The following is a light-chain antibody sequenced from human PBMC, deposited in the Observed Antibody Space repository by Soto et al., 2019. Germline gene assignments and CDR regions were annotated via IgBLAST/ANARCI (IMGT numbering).Light chain of an antibody. CDR3: QQYNSYPLT. CDR1: QGISSY. J-gene: IGKJ4*01. Sequence: IQLTQSPSSLSASVGDRVTITWRASQGISSYLAWYQQKPGKAPKLLIYKASNLESGVPSRFSGSGSGTEFTLTISSLQPDDFGRYYCQQYNSYPLTFGGGT. V-gene: IGKV1-5*03. CDR2: KAS.